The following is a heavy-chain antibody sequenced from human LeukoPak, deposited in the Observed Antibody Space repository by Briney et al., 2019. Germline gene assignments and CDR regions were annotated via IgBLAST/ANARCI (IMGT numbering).Heavy chain of an antibody. CDR1: GGSFSGYY. J-gene: IGHJ5*02. CDR3: ARGGEPRLRYFAWLLTPRNWFDP. CDR2: INHSGST. D-gene: IGHD3-9*01. Sequence: PSETLSLTCAVYGGSFSGYYWSWIRQPPGKGLEWIGEINHSGSTNYNPSLKSRVTISVDTSKNQFSLKLSSVTAADTAVYYCARGGEPRLRYFAWLLTPRNWFDPWGQGTLVTVSS. V-gene: IGHV4-34*01.